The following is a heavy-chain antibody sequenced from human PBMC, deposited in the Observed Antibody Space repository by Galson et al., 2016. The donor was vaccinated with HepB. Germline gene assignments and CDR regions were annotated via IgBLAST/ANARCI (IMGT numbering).Heavy chain of an antibody. CDR2: ISYDGSNK. CDR1: GFAFRTYS. D-gene: IGHD3-22*01. Sequence: SLRLSCAASGFAFRTYSMNWVRQTPGKGLEWVAVISYDGSNKYYADSVKGRLTISRDNSKNTLYLQMNSLRAEDTAVYYCARDHWDSRDCSGSQFDYWGQGILGIVSS. CDR3: ARDHWDSRDCSGSQFDY. V-gene: IGHV3-30*03. J-gene: IGHJ4*02.